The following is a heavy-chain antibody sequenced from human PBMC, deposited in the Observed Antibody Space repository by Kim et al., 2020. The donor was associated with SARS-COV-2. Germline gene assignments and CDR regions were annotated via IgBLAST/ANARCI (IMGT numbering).Heavy chain of an antibody. D-gene: IGHD2-2*02. CDR2: ISYDGSNK. J-gene: IGHJ4*02. CDR1: GFTFSSYA. CDR3: ARYPLGYCSSTSCYTAYFDY. Sequence: GGSLRLSCAASGFTFSSYAMHWVRQAPGKGLEWVAVISYDGSNKYYADSVKGRFTISRDNSKNTLYLQMNSLRAEDTAVYYCARYPLGYCSSTSCYTAYFDYWGQGTLVTVSS. V-gene: IGHV3-30-3*01.